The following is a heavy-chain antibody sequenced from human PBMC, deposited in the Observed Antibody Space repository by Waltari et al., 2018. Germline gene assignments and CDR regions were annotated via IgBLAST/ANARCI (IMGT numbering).Heavy chain of an antibody. CDR1: GFTFSGYW. J-gene: IGHJ6*02. Sequence: EMQLVESGGGLVQPGGSLRLSCAASGFTFSGYWVHWFRQAPGKGLVWVSRINTDGSSTSYADSVKGRFTISRDNAKNTLYLQMNSLRAEDTAVYYCTRDSYRNFFYYGMDVWGQGTTVTVSS. D-gene: IGHD1-26*01. V-gene: IGHV3-74*01. CDR2: INTDGSST. CDR3: TRDSYRNFFYYGMDV.